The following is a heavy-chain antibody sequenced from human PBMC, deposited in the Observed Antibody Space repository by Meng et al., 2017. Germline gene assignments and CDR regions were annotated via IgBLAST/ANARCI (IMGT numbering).Heavy chain of an antibody. CDR3: AKDLKWLLNNYFDY. V-gene: IGHV3-11*01. Sequence: GESLKISCAASGFTFSDYYMSWIRQAPGKGLEWVSYISSSGSTIYYADSVKGRFTISRDNSKNTLYLQMNSPRAEDTAVYYCAKDLKWLLNNYFDYWGQGTLVTVSS. D-gene: IGHD6-19*01. J-gene: IGHJ4*02. CDR2: ISSSGSTI. CDR1: GFTFSDYY.